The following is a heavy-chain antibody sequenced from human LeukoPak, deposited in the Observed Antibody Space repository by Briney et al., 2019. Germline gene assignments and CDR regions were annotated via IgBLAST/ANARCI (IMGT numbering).Heavy chain of an antibody. CDR1: GGTFSSYA. CDR3: ARERIAAAGSDY. J-gene: IGHJ4*02. Sequence: ASVKVSCKASGGTFSSYAISWVRQASGQGLEWMGGIIPIFGTANYAQKFQGRVTITADESTSTAYMELSSLRSEDTAVYYCARERIAAAGSDYWGQGTLVTVSS. D-gene: IGHD6-13*01. V-gene: IGHV1-69*13. CDR2: IIPIFGTA.